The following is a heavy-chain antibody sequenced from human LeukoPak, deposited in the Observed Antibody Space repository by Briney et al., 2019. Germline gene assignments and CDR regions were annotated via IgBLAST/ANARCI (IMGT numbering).Heavy chain of an antibody. V-gene: IGHV4-34*01. CDR2: INHSGST. CDR1: GGSFSGYY. Sequence: PSETLSPTCAVYGGSFSGYYWSWIRQPPGKGLEWIGEINHSGSTNYNPSLKSRVTISVDTSKNQFSLKLSSVTAADTAVYYCARLGAIATNGYYYMDVWGKGTTVTVSS. CDR3: ARLGAIATNGYYYMDV. J-gene: IGHJ6*03. D-gene: IGHD1-26*01.